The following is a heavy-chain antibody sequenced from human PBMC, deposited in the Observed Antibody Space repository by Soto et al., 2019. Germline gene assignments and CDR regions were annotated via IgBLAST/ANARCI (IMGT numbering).Heavy chain of an antibody. V-gene: IGHV1-3*01. D-gene: IGHD5-12*01. CDR1: GYTFDNYA. Sequence: QVQLVQSGAQVKKPGASVKVSCKASGYTFDNYALHWVRQAPGRRLEWMGWIHAGNVYTKYSQIFQGRVTITRDTSASTAHMAPSSLRSELTAVYYCARVQYSGYDFKLAFDIWGQGTMVTVSS. CDR2: IHAGNVYT. CDR3: ARVQYSGYDFKLAFDI. J-gene: IGHJ3*02.